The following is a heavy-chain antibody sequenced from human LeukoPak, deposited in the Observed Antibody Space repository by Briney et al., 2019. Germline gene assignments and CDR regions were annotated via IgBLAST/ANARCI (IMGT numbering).Heavy chain of an antibody. CDR1: GITLSNYG. CDR3: ARDLRHSSSSGDYFDY. D-gene: IGHD6-6*01. J-gene: IGHJ4*02. Sequence: GGSLRLSCAVSGITLSNYGMSWVRQAPGKGLEWVAGISDRGGSTNYADSVKGRFTVSRDNPKNTLWLQMNSLRAEDTAVYYCARDLRHSSSSGDYFDYWGQGTLVTVSS. CDR2: ISDRGGST. V-gene: IGHV3-23*01.